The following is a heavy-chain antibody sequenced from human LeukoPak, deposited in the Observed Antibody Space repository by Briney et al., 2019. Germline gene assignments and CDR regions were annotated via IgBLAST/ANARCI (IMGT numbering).Heavy chain of an antibody. Sequence: PGGSLRLSCAASGFTFSDYYMSWIRQAPGKGLEWVSYISSGSSYTNYADSVKGRFTISRDNAKNSLYLQMNSLRAEDTAVYYCARALTMVRDGPDAFDIWGQGTMVTVSS. J-gene: IGHJ3*02. CDR1: GFTFSDYY. CDR3: ARALTMVRDGPDAFDI. CDR2: ISSGSSYT. D-gene: IGHD3-10*01. V-gene: IGHV3-11*06.